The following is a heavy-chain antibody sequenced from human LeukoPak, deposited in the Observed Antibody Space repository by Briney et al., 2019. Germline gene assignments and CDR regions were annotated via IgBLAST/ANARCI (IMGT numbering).Heavy chain of an antibody. J-gene: IGHJ4*02. D-gene: IGHD5-12*01. CDR2: INPSGGST. V-gene: IGHV1-46*01. Sequence: GASVKVSCKASGYTFTSYYMHWVRQAPGQGLEWMGIINPSGGSTSYAQKFQGRVTMTRDTSIWTAYMELSRLRSDDTAVYYCARSHADYGYDYDWFDYWGQGTLVTVSS. CDR3: ARSHADYGYDYDWFDY. CDR1: GYTFTSYY.